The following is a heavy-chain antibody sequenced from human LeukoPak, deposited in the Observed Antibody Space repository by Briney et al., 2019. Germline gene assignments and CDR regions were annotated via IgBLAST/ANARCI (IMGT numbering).Heavy chain of an antibody. CDR3: ARENSGSYREFDY. V-gene: IGHV4-4*07. J-gene: IGHJ4*02. D-gene: IGHD1-26*01. CDR1: GGSISSYY. Sequence: SETLSLTCTVSGGSISSYYWGWIRQPAGKGLEWIGRIYTSGSTNYNASLKSRVSMSVDTSKSQFSLKLSSVTAADTAVFYCARENSGSYREFDYWGQGTLVTVSS. CDR2: IYTSGST.